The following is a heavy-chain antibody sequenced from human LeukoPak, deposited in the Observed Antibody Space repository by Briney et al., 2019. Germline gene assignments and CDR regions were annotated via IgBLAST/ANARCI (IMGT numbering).Heavy chain of an antibody. CDR2: IYHSGST. CDR1: GYSISSGYY. V-gene: IGHV4-38-2*01. Sequence: SETLSLTXAVSGYSISSGYYWGWIRQPPGKGLEWIGSIYHSGSTYYNPSLKSRVTISVDTSKNQFSLKLSSVTAADTAVYYCAGSLRDGYNKGGFDYWGQGTLVTVSS. J-gene: IGHJ4*02. D-gene: IGHD5-24*01. CDR3: AGSLRDGYNKGGFDY.